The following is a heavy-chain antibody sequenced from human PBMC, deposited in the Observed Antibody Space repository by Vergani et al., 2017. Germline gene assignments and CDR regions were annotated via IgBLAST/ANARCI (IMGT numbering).Heavy chain of an antibody. Sequence: QVQLVQSGAEVKKPGSSVKVSCKASGGTFSSYAISWVRQAPGQGLEWMGGIIPIFGTANNAQKFQGRVTITAGESTSTAYMELRSLRSEDTAVYYCARVHAYCGGDCYTQNNWFDPWGQGTLVTVSS. CDR1: GGTFSSYA. J-gene: IGHJ5*02. D-gene: IGHD2-21*02. CDR3: ARVHAYCGGDCYTQNNWFDP. CDR2: IIPIFGTA. V-gene: IGHV1-69*01.